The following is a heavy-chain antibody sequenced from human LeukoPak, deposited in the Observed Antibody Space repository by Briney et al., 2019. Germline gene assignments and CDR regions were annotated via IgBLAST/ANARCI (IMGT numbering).Heavy chain of an antibody. CDR1: GFSFSIYV. CDR2: IWYDGSNK. CDR3: ARGPFPYYGMDV. Sequence: GGSLRLSCAASGFSFSIYVMTWVRQAPGKGLEWVAVIWYDGSNKYYADSVKGRFTISRDNSKNTLYLQMNSLRAEDTAVYYCARGPFPYYGMDVWGQGTTVTVSS. J-gene: IGHJ6*02. V-gene: IGHV3-33*08.